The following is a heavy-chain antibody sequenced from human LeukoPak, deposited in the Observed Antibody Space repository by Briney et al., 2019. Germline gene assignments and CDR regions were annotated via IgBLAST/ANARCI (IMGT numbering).Heavy chain of an antibody. CDR1: GFTFSSYA. CDR2: ISYDGSNK. CDR3: ARGPVERWLQLRNYFDY. Sequence: PGGSLRLSCAASGFTFSSYAMHWVRQAPGKGLEWVAVISYDGSNKYYADSVKGRFTISRDNSKNTLYLQMNSLRAEDTAVYYCARGPVERWLQLRNYFDYWGQGTLVTVSS. D-gene: IGHD5-24*01. V-gene: IGHV3-30*04. J-gene: IGHJ4*02.